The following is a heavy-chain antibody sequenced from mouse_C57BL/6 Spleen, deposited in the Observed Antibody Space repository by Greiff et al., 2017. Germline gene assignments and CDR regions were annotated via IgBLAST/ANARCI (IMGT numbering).Heavy chain of an antibody. CDR3: ARRGWEDAMDY. Sequence: DVKLQESGPVLVKPGASVKMSCKASGYTFTDYYMNWVKQSHGKSLEWIGVINPYNGGTSYNQKFKGKATLTVDKSSSTAYMELNSLTSEDSAVYYCARRGWEDAMDYWGQGTSVTVSS. D-gene: IGHD1-1*02. J-gene: IGHJ4*01. CDR1: GYTFTDYY. V-gene: IGHV1-19*01. CDR2: INPYNGGT.